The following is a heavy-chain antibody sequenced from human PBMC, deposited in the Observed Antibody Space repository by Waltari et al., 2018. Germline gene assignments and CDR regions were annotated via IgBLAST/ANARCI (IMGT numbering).Heavy chain of an antibody. CDR3: ARVPPNYCSSTSCYVGYFDY. D-gene: IGHD2-2*01. V-gene: IGHV4-39*07. Sequence: QLQLQESGPGLVKPSETLSLTCTVSGGSISSSSYYWGWIRQPPGKGLEWIGSIYYSGSTSYNPSLKSRVTISVDTSKNQFSLKLSSVTAADTAVYYCARVPPNYCSSTSCYVGYFDYWGQGTLVTVSS. CDR2: IYYSGST. CDR1: GGSISSSSYY. J-gene: IGHJ4*02.